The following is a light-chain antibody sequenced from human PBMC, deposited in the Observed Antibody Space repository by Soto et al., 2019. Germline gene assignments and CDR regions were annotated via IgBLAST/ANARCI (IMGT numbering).Light chain of an antibody. CDR3: QQYNSYSYT. V-gene: IGKV1-39*01. CDR1: QSISIY. J-gene: IGKJ2*01. Sequence: DIQMTQSPSSLSASVGDRVTITCRASQSISIYLNWYQQKPGKAPKVLIYTASSLQSGIPSRFSGSGSGTDFTLTINSLQPEDFATYYCQQYNSYSYTFGQGTKLEIK. CDR2: TAS.